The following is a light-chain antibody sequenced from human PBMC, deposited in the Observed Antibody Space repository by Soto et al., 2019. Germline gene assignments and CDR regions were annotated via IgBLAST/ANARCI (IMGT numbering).Light chain of an antibody. CDR2: AAS. V-gene: IGKV1-39*01. J-gene: IGKJ3*01. Sequence: DIPMTQSPSSMSASVGDRVTITCRASQSISAYLNWYQQKPGKAPKLLIYAASSLQSGVPSRFSGSGSWTDFTLTISSLQPEDFATYYCQESYSTPSVTFGPGTKVDIK. CDR1: QSISAY. CDR3: QESYSTPSVT.